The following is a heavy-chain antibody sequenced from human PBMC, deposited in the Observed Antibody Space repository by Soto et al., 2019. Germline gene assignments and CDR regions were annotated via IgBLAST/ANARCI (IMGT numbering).Heavy chain of an antibody. CDR1: GFTFSAVY. J-gene: IGHJ4*02. CDR2: ISSRGTSA. Sequence: QVQLEESGGGLVKPGGSLRLSCAASGFTFSAVYMSWIRQAPNKGLEYISYISSRGTSANYADSVKGRLTISRDNAKNSLYLQMNSLRDEDTAVYYCARDRGAVTGQYFDYWGQGALVTVSS. CDR3: ARDRGAVTGQYFDY. D-gene: IGHD6-19*01. V-gene: IGHV3-11*05.